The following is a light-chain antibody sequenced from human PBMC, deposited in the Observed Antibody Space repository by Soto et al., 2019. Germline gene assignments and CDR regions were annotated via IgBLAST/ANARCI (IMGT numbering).Light chain of an antibody. CDR2: GAS. V-gene: IGKV3-20*01. J-gene: IGKJ3*01. Sequence: EIVLTQSPGTLSLSPGERATLSCRASQSVSSSNLAWYQQTPGQAPRLLIYGASSRATGIPDRFSGSGSGTDFTLTISRLEPEDSAVYYCQYGRSPLFTFGPGTTVDIK. CDR1: QSVSSSN. CDR3: QYGRSPLFT.